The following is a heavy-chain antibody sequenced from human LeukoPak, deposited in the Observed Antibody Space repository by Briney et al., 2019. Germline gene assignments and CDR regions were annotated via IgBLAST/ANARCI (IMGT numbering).Heavy chain of an antibody. J-gene: IGHJ4*02. CDR2: MSGSGGDT. Sequence: GGSLRLSCAASGFAFDIYDMSWVRQTPGKGLEWVSGMSGSGGDTYYADSVKGRFTISRDNSKNMLYLQMSSLRAEDTAVYYCAKNYCGGDCYSVYGRWGQGTLVTVSS. V-gene: IGHV3-23*01. CDR3: AKNYCGGDCYSVYGR. CDR1: GFAFDIYD. D-gene: IGHD2-21*02.